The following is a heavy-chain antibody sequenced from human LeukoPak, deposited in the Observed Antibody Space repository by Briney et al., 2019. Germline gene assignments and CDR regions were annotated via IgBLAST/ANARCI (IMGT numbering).Heavy chain of an antibody. CDR3: ARSPGYYYGSVLA. D-gene: IGHD3-10*01. J-gene: IGHJ5*02. CDR1: GGTFSSYA. V-gene: IGHV1-69*05. Sequence: ASVKVSCKASGGTFSSYAISWVRQAPGQGLEWMGGIIPIFGTANYAQKFQGRVTITTDESTSTAYMELSSLRSEDTAVYYCARSPGYYYGSVLAWGQGTLVTVSS. CDR2: IIPIFGTA.